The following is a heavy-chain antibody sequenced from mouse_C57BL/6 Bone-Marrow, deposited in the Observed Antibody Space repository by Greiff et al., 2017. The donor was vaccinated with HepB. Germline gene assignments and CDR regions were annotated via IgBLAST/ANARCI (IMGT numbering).Heavy chain of an antibody. CDR1: GYTFTSYW. CDR2: IYPSDSET. CDR3: ARSRGNSLDY. Sequence: QVQLKQPGAELVRPGSSVKLSCKASGYTFTSYWMDWVKQRPGQGLEWIGNIYPSDSETHYNHKFKDKATLTVDKSSSTAYMQLISLTSEDSAVYYCARSRGNSLDYWGQGTTLTVSS. D-gene: IGHD2-1*01. J-gene: IGHJ2*01. V-gene: IGHV1-61*01.